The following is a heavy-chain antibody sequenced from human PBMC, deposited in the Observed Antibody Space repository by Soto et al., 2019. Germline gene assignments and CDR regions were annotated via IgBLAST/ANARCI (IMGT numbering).Heavy chain of an antibody. CDR3: VSSYGDSINWYFDL. V-gene: IGHV4-59*08. Sequence: PSETLSLTCTVSGGSISSYYWSWIRQPPGKGLEWIGYIYYSGSTNYNPSLKSRVTISVDTSKNQFSLKLSSVTAADTAVYYCVSSYGDSINWYFDLWXRGTLVTVSS. D-gene: IGHD4-17*01. J-gene: IGHJ2*01. CDR2: IYYSGST. CDR1: GGSISSYY.